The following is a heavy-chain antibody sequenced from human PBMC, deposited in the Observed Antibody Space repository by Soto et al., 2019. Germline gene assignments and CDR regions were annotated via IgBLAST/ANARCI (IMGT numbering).Heavy chain of an antibody. CDR2: ISGSGGST. Sequence: EVQLLESGGGLVQPGGSLRLSCAASGFTFSSYAMSWVRQAPGKGLEWVSAISGSGGSTYYADSVKGRFTISRDNSKNTLYLQMNSLRAEDTAVYYCAKGPLWFGEDEWGYYFDYWGQGTLVTVSS. D-gene: IGHD3-10*01. J-gene: IGHJ4*02. V-gene: IGHV3-23*01. CDR1: GFTFSSYA. CDR3: AKGPLWFGEDEWGYYFDY.